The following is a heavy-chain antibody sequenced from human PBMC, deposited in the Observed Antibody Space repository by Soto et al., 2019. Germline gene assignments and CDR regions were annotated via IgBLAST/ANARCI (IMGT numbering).Heavy chain of an antibody. CDR1: GFTFSSYG. CDR3: AFQDIVLTGYANYFDY. CDR2: ISYDGSNK. D-gene: IGHD2-8*01. Sequence: VQLVESGGGVVQPGRSLRLSCAASGFTFSSYGMHWVRQAPGKGLEWVAVISYDGSNKYYADSVKGRFTISRDNSRDTLYLQMNRLRAEDTAVYYCAFQDIVLTGYANYFDYWGPGTLVTVSS. J-gene: IGHJ4*02. V-gene: IGHV3-30*03.